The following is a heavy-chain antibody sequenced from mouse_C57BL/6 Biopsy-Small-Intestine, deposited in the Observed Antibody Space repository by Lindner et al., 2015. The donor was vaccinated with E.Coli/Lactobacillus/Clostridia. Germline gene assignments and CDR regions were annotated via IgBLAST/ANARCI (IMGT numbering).Heavy chain of an antibody. CDR2: IRTKSNNYAT. CDR1: GFSFNIYA. CDR3: VRGSYYSNYVPFAY. Sequence: EVQLQESGGGLVQPKGSLKLSCAASGFSFNIYAMNWVRQAPGKGLEWVARIRTKSNNYATYCADSVKGRFTISRDDSESMLYLQMNNLKTEDTAMYYCVRGSYYSNYVPFAYWGQGTLVTVSA. J-gene: IGHJ3*01. D-gene: IGHD2-5*01. V-gene: IGHV10-1*01.